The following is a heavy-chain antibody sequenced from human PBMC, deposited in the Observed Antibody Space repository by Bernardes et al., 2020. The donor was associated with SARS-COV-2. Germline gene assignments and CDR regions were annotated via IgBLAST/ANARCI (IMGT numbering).Heavy chain of an antibody. V-gene: IGHV4-34*01. CDR3: ARTSHFWGWFDP. CDR1: GGSFSGYY. J-gene: IGHJ5*02. CDR2: INHSGST. D-gene: IGHD3-3*02. Sequence: SETLSLTCAVYGGSFSGYYWSWIRQPPGKGLEWIGEINHSGSTNYNPSLKSRVTISVDTSKNQFSLKLSSVTAADTAVYYCARTSHFWGWFDPWGQGTLVTVSS.